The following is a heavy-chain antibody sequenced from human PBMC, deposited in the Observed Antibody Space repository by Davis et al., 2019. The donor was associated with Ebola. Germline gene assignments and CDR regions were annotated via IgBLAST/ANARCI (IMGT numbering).Heavy chain of an antibody. V-gene: IGHV4-61*01. CDR2: IYYSGST. CDR3: ARSGGATIGGCAY. J-gene: IGHJ4*02. Sequence: SETLSLTCTVSGGSVSSGSYYWSWIRQPPGKGLEWIGYIYYSGSTNYNPSLKSRVTISVDTSKNQFSLKLSSVTAADTAVYYCARSGGATIGGCAYWGQGTLVTVSS. CDR1: GGSVSSGSYY. D-gene: IGHD5-24*01.